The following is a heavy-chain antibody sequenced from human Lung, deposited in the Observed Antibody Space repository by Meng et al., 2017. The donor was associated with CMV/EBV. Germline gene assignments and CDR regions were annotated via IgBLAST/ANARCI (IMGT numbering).Heavy chain of an antibody. J-gene: IGHJ6*02. CDR1: GYTFTGYY. V-gene: IGHV1-2*02. CDR3: SYTYDFWSGYYPPGMDV. CDR2: INPNSGGT. D-gene: IGHD3-3*01. Sequence: ASXXVSXKASGYTFTGYYMNWVRQAPGQGLEWMGWINPNSGGTNYAQKFQGRVTMTRDTSISTAYMELSRLRSDDTAVYYCSYTYDFWSGYYPPGMDVWGQGTXVTVAS.